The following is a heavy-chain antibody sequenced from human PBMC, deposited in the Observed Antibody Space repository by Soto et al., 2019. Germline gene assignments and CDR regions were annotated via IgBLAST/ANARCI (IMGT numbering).Heavy chain of an antibody. Sequence: PGGSLRLSCSASGFTFSSHAMHWVRQAPGKGLEYVSAISSNGGSTYYADSVKGRFTISRDNSKNTLYLQMSSLRAEDTAVYYCVKGDGAARNDAFDIWGQGTMVTVSS. V-gene: IGHV3-64D*06. CDR3: VKGDGAARNDAFDI. CDR1: GFTFSSHA. J-gene: IGHJ3*02. CDR2: ISSNGGST. D-gene: IGHD6-6*01.